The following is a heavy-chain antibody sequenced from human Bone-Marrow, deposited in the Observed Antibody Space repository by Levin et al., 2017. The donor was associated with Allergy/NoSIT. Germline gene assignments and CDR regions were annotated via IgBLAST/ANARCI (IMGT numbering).Heavy chain of an antibody. CDR2: MSYDGRHK. V-gene: IGHV3-30*18. CDR1: GFNFNYYG. CDR3: AKDLAAARRSITAAEYNYYFGTDV. J-gene: IGHJ6*02. D-gene: IGHD6-13*01. Sequence: PGGSLRLSCVASGFNFNYYGMHWVRQAPGKGLEWVALMSYDGRHKYYADSVKGRFTISRDNSKNTLYLQMNNLRAEDTAMFYCAKDLAAARRSITAAEYNYYFGTDVWGQGTTVTVSS.